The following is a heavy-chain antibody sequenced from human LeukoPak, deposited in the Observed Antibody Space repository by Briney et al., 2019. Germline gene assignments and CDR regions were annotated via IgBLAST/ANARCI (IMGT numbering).Heavy chain of an antibody. V-gene: IGHV1-18*01. CDR1: GYTFTSYG. D-gene: IGHD3-22*01. CDR3: ARGSYDSSDFEYFHH. Sequence: ASVKVSCKASGYTFTSYGISWVRQAPGQGLEWMGWISAYNGNTNYAQKLQGRVTMTTDTSTSTAYMELRSLRSDDTAVYYCARGSYDSSDFEYFHHWGQGTLVTVSS. CDR2: ISAYNGNT. J-gene: IGHJ1*01.